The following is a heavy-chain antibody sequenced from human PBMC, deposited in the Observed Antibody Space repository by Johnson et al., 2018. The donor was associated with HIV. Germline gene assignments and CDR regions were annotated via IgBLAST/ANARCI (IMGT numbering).Heavy chain of an antibody. J-gene: IGHJ3*02. CDR3: ARDADSDAFDI. D-gene: IGHD2-21*02. CDR2: ISYDGSNK. V-gene: IGHV3-30-3*01. CDR1: GFTFSSYA. Sequence: QLVESGGGVVQPGRSLTLSCAASGFTFSSYAMHWVRQAPGKGLEWVAVISYDGSNKYYADSVKGRFTISRDNSENTLYLQMNSLRTEDTAVYYCARDADSDAFDIWGQGTLVTVSS.